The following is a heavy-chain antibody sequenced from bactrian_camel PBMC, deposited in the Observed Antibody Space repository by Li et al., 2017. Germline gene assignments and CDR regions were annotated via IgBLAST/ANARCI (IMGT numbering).Heavy chain of an antibody. J-gene: IGHJ4*01. D-gene: IGHD6*01. CDR1: GYSSRYNA. CDR3: AEGRGSRGEHCYSLNY. Sequence: HVQLVESGGASVEAGGSLRLSCAASGYSSRYNAMGWLRQAPGKEREVVASICTRGASSYYHNSVKGRFTISQDSAKNTVYLQMNNLQPEDTATYYCAEGRGSRGEHCYSLNYWGQGTQVTVS. V-gene: IGHV3S63*01. CDR2: ICTRGASS.